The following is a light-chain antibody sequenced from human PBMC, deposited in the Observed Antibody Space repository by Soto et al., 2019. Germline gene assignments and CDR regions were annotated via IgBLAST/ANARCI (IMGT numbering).Light chain of an antibody. CDR1: EDIINY. CDR3: QQYKSFPPT. CDR2: AAS. V-gene: IGKV1-16*01. J-gene: IGKJ4*01. Sequence: DIQMTQSPSPVSAFVGDRVTITCRASEDIINYLAWFQQKPGKAPKSLIYAASSLHSGVPSRFGGSGSGTDFTLTISSLQPEDFATYYCQQYKSFPPTFGGGTKVEIK.